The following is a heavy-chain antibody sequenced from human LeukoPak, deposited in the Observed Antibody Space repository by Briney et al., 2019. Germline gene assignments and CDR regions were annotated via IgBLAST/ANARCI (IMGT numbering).Heavy chain of an antibody. Sequence: SETLSLTCTVSGGSLSPYYWSWIRQPAGKGLEWIGRIYFSGSTHYIPSLTSRVTISVDTSKNQFSLRLTSVTAADTAVYYCARGYSSSYFEAWGQGTLVTVSS. V-gene: IGHV4-4*07. CDR1: GGSLSPYY. CDR2: IYFSGST. D-gene: IGHD6-13*01. J-gene: IGHJ4*02. CDR3: ARGYSSSYFEA.